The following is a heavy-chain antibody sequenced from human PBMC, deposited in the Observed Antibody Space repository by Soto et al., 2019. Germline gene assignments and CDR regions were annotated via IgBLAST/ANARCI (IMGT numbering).Heavy chain of an antibody. D-gene: IGHD1-7*01. CDR1: GGTFSSYA. J-gene: IGHJ4*02. CDR2: IIPIFGTA. V-gene: IGHV1-69*13. Sequence: ASVKVSCKASGGTFSSYAISWVRQAPGQGLEWMGGIIPIFGTANYAQKFQGRVTITADESTSTAYMELSSLRSEDTAVYYCASEQITGTHKWVHIDYWGQGTLVTVSS. CDR3: ASEQITGTHKWVHIDY.